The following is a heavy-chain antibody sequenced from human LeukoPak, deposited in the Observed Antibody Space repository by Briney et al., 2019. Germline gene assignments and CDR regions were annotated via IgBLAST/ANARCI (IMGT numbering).Heavy chain of an antibody. J-gene: IGHJ5*02. D-gene: IGHD3-10*01. CDR3: ARQSLGPSRSGSSNIWFDP. V-gene: IGHV4-59*08. CDR2: LYHGGNT. Sequence: SETLSLTCSVSGGSISSYYWSWIRQPPGKGLEWIGFLYHGGNTNYNPSLKSRVTISVDTPKNQVSLKLTSVAASDTAVYYCARQSLGPSRSGSSNIWFDPWGQGTLVTVSS. CDR1: GGSISSYY.